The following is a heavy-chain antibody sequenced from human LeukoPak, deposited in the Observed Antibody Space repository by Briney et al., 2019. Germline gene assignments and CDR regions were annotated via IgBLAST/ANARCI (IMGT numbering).Heavy chain of an antibody. D-gene: IGHD3-22*01. CDR3: ARVADGSSGYYDAFDI. V-gene: IGHV1-46*01. CDR1: GYTFTGYY. Sequence: GASVKVSCKASGYTFTGYYMHWVRQAPGQGLEWMGIINPSGGSTSYAQKFQGRVTMTRDMSTSTVYMELSSLRSEDTAVYYCARVADGSSGYYDAFDIWGQGTMVTVSS. J-gene: IGHJ3*02. CDR2: INPSGGST.